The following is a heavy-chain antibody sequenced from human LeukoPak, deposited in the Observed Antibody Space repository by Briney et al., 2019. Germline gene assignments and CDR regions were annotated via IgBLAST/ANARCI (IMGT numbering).Heavy chain of an antibody. J-gene: IGHJ6*03. D-gene: IGHD3-10*01. CDR3: AKVGIGDSVSRDYYYMDV. CDR1: GFTFSLFA. CDR2: ISYDGKDK. V-gene: IGHV3-30*04. Sequence: GGSLRLSCAASGFTFSLFAMHWVRQSPGKGLEWVAAISYDGKDKFYADSVQGRFTFSRDNSKNTLSLQMNSLRAEDTAVYYCAKVGIGDSVSRDYYYMDVWGKGTTVTISS.